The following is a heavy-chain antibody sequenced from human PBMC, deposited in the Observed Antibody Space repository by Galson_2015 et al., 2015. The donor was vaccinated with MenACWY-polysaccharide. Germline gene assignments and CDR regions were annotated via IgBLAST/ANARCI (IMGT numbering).Heavy chain of an antibody. CDR2: SSSGGYSS. J-gene: IGHJ4*02. CDR3: ARSFSNIRQFDL. V-gene: IGHV3-11*01. Sequence: SLRLSCAASGFTLSDHFMSWLRQAPGKGLEWLSYSSSGGYSSSYADSVKGRFTISRDNAKNSLYLQLDSLRAEDTALYYCARSFSNIRQFDLWGQGTLVTVAS. CDR1: GFTLSDHF. D-gene: IGHD4-11*01.